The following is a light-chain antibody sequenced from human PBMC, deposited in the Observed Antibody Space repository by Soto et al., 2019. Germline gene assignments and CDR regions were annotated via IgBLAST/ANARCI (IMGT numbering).Light chain of an antibody. CDR1: QRLSSRY. V-gene: IGKV3-20*01. CDR2: GAS. CDR3: KQYGSSLGVT. Sequence: TPSAPNLSVCREGGDLRXRRASQRLSSRYLAWYQQKPCQGPKLLXXGASSRATAIPERLSGSGSGKDFTLIISRLGPEDFAVYSCKQYGSSLGVTFGGGTKVDIK. J-gene: IGKJ4*01.